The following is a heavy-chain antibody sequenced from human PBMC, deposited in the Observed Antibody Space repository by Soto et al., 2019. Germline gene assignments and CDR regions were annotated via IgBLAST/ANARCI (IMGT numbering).Heavy chain of an antibody. V-gene: IGHV4-34*03. Sequence: PSETLSLTCAVYGGSFSGYYWTWIRQPPGTGLEWIGEINHSGSTNYNPSLKSRVTISVDTSKNQFPLKLSSVTAADTAVYYCTALDSGYVSFDFWGQGTLVTVSS. D-gene: IGHD5-12*01. CDR1: GGSFSGYY. CDR2: INHSGST. CDR3: TALDSGYVSFDF. J-gene: IGHJ4*02.